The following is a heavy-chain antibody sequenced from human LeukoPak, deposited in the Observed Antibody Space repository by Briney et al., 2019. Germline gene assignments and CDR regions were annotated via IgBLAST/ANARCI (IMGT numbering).Heavy chain of an antibody. CDR3: ARDRTSSSWYGEGSNWFDP. J-gene: IGHJ5*02. V-gene: IGHV4-39*07. D-gene: IGHD6-13*01. Sequence: SETLSLTCTVSGGSISSSSYYWGWIRQPPGKGLEWIGSIYYSGSTYYNLSLKSRVTISVDTSKNQLSLKLSSVTAADTAVYYCARDRTSSSWYGEGSNWFDPWGQGTLVTVSS. CDR1: GGSISSSSYY. CDR2: IYYSGST.